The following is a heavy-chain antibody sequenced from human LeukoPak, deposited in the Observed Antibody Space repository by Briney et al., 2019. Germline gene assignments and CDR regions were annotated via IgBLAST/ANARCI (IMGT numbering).Heavy chain of an antibody. CDR2: INPSGGST. J-gene: IGHJ3*02. D-gene: IGHD3-22*01. CDR3: ARISSAYYRDAFDI. Sequence: GASVKVSCKASGYTFTSYYMHWVRQAPGQGLEWMGIINPSGGSTSYAQKFQARVTMTRDTSTSTVYMEVSGLRSEDTAVYYCARISSAYYRDAFDIWGQGTLVTVSS. CDR1: GYTFTSYY. V-gene: IGHV1-46*01.